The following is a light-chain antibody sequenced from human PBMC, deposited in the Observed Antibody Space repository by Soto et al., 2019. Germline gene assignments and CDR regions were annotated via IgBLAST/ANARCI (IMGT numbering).Light chain of an antibody. CDR3: QQYDGAPLT. Sequence: EIVLTQSPDTLSLSPGERATLFCRASQTLSMNSLAWYQQKPGQAPRLLIYAASTRHTGIPDRFNGSGSGTDFALTINRLEPEDFAVYFCQQYDGAPLTFGPGTKVDVK. CDR2: AAS. J-gene: IGKJ3*01. V-gene: IGKV3-20*01. CDR1: QTLSMNS.